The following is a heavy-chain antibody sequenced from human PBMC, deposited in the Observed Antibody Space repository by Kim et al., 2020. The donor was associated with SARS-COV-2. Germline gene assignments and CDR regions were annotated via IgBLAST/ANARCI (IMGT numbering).Heavy chain of an antibody. CDR3: ARGGIQFHFDY. D-gene: IGHD1-20*01. Sequence: GGSLRLSCAASGFIVSSNYVSWVRQTPGKGLEWVSVIYSGGSTYYADSVRGRFTISRDNSKNTLSLHMNSLRAEDTAVYYCARGGIQFHFDYWGQGTLVTVSS. CDR2: IYSGGST. V-gene: IGHV3-53*01. CDR1: GFIVSSNY. J-gene: IGHJ4*02.